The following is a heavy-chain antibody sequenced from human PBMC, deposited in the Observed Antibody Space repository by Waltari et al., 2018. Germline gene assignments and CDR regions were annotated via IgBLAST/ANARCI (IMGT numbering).Heavy chain of an antibody. Sequence: QLQLQESGPGLVKPSETLSLTCTVSGGSISSSSYYWGWIRQPPGKGLEWIGSIYYSGSTYYNPSLKSRVTISVDTSKNQFSLKLSSVTAADTAVYYCARAVVVFYAFDIWGQGTMVTVPS. V-gene: IGHV4-39*07. D-gene: IGHD2-15*01. CDR3: ARAVVVFYAFDI. CDR1: GGSISSSSYY. CDR2: IYYSGST. J-gene: IGHJ3*02.